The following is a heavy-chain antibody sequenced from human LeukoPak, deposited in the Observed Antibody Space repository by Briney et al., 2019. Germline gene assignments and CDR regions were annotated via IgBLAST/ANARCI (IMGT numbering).Heavy chain of an antibody. CDR3: ARDRDSSGWYGGDY. D-gene: IGHD6-19*01. CDR1: GYTFTGYY. V-gene: IGHV1-2*02. Sequence: GASVKVSCKACGYTFTGYYMHWVRQAPGQGLEWMGWINPNSGGTNYAQKFQGRVTMTRDTSISTAYMELSRLRSDDTAVYYCARDRDSSGWYGGDYWGQATLVTVSS. CDR2: INPNSGGT. J-gene: IGHJ4*02.